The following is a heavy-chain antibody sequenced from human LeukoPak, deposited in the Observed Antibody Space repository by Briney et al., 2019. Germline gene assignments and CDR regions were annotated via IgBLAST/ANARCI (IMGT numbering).Heavy chain of an antibody. D-gene: IGHD5-18*01. Sequence: GGSLRLSCAASGFTFSSYDMSWVRQAPGKGLEGVSAISGSGGSTNYADSVKGRFTISRDNSKNTLYLEMSSLRADDTAVYYCAKRQLWLDYWGQGTLVTVSS. CDR2: ISGSGGST. CDR1: GFTFSSYD. CDR3: AKRQLWLDY. V-gene: IGHV3-23*01. J-gene: IGHJ4*02.